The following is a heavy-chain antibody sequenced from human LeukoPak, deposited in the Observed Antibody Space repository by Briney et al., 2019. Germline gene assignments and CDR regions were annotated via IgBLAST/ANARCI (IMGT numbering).Heavy chain of an antibody. J-gene: IGHJ4*02. CDR1: GGSISSGDYY. CDR2: IYYSGST. V-gene: IGHV4-30-4*02. D-gene: IGHD2-8*01. CDR3: ARLNDCTNGVCFYYFDF. Sequence: SETLSLTCTVSGGSISSGDYYWSWIRQPPGKGLEWIGYIYYSGSTYYNPSLKSRVTISVDTFKNQFSLKLTSVTAADTAVYYRARLNDCTNGVCFYYFDFWGQGTLVTVSS.